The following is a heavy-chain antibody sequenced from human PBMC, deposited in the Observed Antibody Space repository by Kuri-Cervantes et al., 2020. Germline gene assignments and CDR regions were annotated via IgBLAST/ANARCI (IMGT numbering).Heavy chain of an antibody. Sequence: GGSLRLSCAASGFTFSSYSMNWVRQAPGKGLEWVGFIRSKAYGGTTEYAASVKGRFTISRDDSKSIAYLQMNSLKTEDTAVYYCTRDSDYDFWSGYYGDYWGQGTLVTVSS. J-gene: IGHJ4*02. CDR1: GFTFSSYS. CDR3: TRDSDYDFWSGYYGDY. CDR2: IRSKAYGGTT. D-gene: IGHD3-3*01. V-gene: IGHV3-49*04.